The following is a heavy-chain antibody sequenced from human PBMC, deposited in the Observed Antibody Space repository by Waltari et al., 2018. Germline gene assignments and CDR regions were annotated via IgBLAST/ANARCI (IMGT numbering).Heavy chain of an antibody. Sequence: QVQLQQWGAGLLRPSETLSLTCAVYSGSFSGYYWSWLRQPPGKGLEWIGEINQNGNTNFNPSLKSRLTLSLETSKNQFSLRLNSLTAADTALYFCARGRSSWTVNYFDYWGQGHLVTVSS. V-gene: IGHV4-34*02. CDR1: SGSFSGYY. CDR3: ARGRSSWTVNYFDY. CDR2: INQNGNT. J-gene: IGHJ4*02. D-gene: IGHD6-13*01.